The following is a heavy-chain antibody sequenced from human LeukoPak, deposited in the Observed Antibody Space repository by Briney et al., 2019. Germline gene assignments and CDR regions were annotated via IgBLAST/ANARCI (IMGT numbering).Heavy chain of an antibody. CDR2: FDPEDGET. J-gene: IGHJ4*02. D-gene: IGHD6-19*01. CDR3: ATDRAGISGWYRYYFDY. CDR1: GYTLTELS. Sequence: ASVKVSCKVFGYTLTELSMHWVRQAPGKGLEWMGGFDPEDGETIYAQKFQGRVTMTEDTSTDTAYMELSSLRSEDTAVYYCATDRAGISGWYRYYFDYWGQGTLVTVSS. V-gene: IGHV1-24*01.